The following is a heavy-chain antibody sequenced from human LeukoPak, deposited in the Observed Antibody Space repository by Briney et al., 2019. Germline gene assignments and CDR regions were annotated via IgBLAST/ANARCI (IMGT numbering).Heavy chain of an antibody. CDR3: ARQYTGIDY. CDR1: GGSISSSSYY. CDR2: IYYSGST. Sequence: PSETLPLTCTVSGGSISSSSYYWGWIRQPPGKGLEWIGSIYYSGSTYYNPSLKSRVTISVDTSKNQFSLKLSSVTATDTAVFYCARQYTGIDYWGQGSLVTVSS. J-gene: IGHJ4*02. D-gene: IGHD1-14*01. V-gene: IGHV4-39*01.